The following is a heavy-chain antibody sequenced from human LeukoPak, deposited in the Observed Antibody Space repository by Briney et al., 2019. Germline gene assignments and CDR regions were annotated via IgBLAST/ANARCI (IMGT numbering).Heavy chain of an antibody. D-gene: IGHD6-13*01. Sequence: GGSLRLSCVASGFTVSTNYMSWVRQAPGKGLEWVSVIYSGGSTYYAASVRGRFTISRDNSKNTLYLQMNSLRADDTAVYYCARDKAAAAGTEAFDIWGQGTMVTVSS. V-gene: IGHV3-66*01. CDR1: GFTVSTNY. CDR2: IYSGGST. J-gene: IGHJ3*02. CDR3: ARDKAAAAGTEAFDI.